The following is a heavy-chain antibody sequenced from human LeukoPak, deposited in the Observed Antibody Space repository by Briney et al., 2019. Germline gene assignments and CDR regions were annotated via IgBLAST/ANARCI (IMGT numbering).Heavy chain of an antibody. CDR1: GFTFSSYW. CDR3: ARGRTFGDLY. Sequence: GGSLRLSCAPSGFTFSSYWMHWVRQAPGKGLVWVSRINTDGSTITYADSVKGRFTISRDNAKNSLYLQMNSLRAEDTAVYYCARGRTFGDLYWGQGTLATVSS. CDR2: INTDGSTI. V-gene: IGHV3-74*01. D-gene: IGHD3-16*01. J-gene: IGHJ4*02.